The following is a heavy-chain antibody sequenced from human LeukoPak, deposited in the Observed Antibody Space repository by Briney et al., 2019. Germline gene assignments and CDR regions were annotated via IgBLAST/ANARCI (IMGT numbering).Heavy chain of an antibody. D-gene: IGHD5-12*01. CDR2: INPNSGGT. CDR3: ARGMQGYSGYDVAGY. Sequence: GASVKVSCKASGYTFTGYYMHWVRQAPGQGLEWMGWINPNSGGTNYAQKFQGRVTMTRDTSISTAYMELSRLRSDDTAVYYCARGMQGYSGYDVAGYWGQGTLVTVSS. J-gene: IGHJ4*02. CDR1: GYTFTGYY. V-gene: IGHV1-2*02.